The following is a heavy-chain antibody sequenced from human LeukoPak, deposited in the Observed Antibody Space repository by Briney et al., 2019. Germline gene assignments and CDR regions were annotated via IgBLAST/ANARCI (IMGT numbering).Heavy chain of an antibody. V-gene: IGHV3-74*01. CDR3: VRASCAGDCTSRDWYFDL. D-gene: IGHD2-21*02. J-gene: IGHJ2*01. CDR1: GYPFSDHY. CDR2: VFRNEGGA. Sequence: GGSLRLSCAVSGYPFSDHYIDWVRQAPGKGLVWVSRVFRNEGGAAYADSVKGRFTISRDNAENTLSLQMNSLRAEGTAIYYCVRASCAGDCTSRDWYFDLWGRGTLVVVSS.